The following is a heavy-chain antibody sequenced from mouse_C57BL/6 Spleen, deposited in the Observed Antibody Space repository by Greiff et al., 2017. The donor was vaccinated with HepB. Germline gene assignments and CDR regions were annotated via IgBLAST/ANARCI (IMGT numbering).Heavy chain of an antibody. CDR3: ARYDYDAMDY. Sequence: EVQLVESGGGLVKPGGSLKLSCAASGFTFSDYGMHWVRQAPEKGLEWVAYISSGSSTLYYADTVKGRFTISRDNAKNTLFLQMTSLRSEDTAMYYCARYDYDAMDYWGQGTSVTVSS. J-gene: IGHJ4*01. V-gene: IGHV5-17*01. CDR2: ISSGSSTL. CDR1: GFTFSDYG.